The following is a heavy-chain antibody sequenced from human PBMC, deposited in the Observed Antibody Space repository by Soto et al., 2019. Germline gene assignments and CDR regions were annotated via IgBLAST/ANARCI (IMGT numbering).Heavy chain of an antibody. D-gene: IGHD1-7*01. Sequence: SVKVSCKASGGTFSSYAISWVRQAPGQGLEWMGGIIPIFGTANYAQKFQGRVTITADESTSTAYMELSSLRSEDTAVYYCATVEFTQLELREPTLYYYYYGMDVWG. V-gene: IGHV1-69*13. CDR1: GGTFSSYA. CDR3: ATVEFTQLELREPTLYYYYYGMDV. CDR2: IIPIFGTA. J-gene: IGHJ6*02.